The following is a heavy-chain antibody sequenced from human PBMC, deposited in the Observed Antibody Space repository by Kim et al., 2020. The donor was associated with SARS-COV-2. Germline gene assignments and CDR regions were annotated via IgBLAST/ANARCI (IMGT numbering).Heavy chain of an antibody. CDR2: IYPGDSDT. CDR3: ARRGDSEWELLDY. J-gene: IGHJ4*02. D-gene: IGHD1-26*01. V-gene: IGHV5-51*01. Sequence: GESLKISCKGSGYSFTSYWIGWVRQMPGKGLEWMGIIYPGDSDTRYSPSFQGEVTISADKSISTAYLQWSSLKASDTAMYYCARRGDSEWELLDYWGQGTLVTVSS. CDR1: GYSFTSYW.